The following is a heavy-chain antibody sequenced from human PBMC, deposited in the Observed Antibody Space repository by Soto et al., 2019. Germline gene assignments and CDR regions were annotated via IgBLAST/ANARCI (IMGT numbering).Heavy chain of an antibody. V-gene: IGHV4-39*01. CDR1: GASISSNYYF. Sequence: QLQLQESGPGLVKPSETLSLTCTVSGASISSNYYFWGWIRQPPGKGLEWIGNIYYSGSTYYNPSLKSRVSISADTSKNQFCLKLTSVTAADTAVYYCARPVVYSSGWYVGYWGQGTLVTVSS. CDR3: ARPVVYSSGWYVGY. D-gene: IGHD6-19*01. J-gene: IGHJ4*02. CDR2: IYYSGST.